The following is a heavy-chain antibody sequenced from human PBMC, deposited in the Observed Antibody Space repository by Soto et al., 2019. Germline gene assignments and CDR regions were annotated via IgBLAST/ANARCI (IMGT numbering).Heavy chain of an antibody. D-gene: IGHD3-10*01. CDR2: IYYSGST. J-gene: IGHJ5*02. CDR1: GGPISSYY. V-gene: IGHV4-59*01. Sequence: SETLSLTCTVSGGPISSYYWSWIRQPPGKGLEWIGYIYYSGSTNYNPSLKSRVTISVDTSKNQFSLKLSSVTAADTAVYYCARELLWFGELLYPGWFDPWGQGTLVTVSS. CDR3: ARELLWFGELLYPGWFDP.